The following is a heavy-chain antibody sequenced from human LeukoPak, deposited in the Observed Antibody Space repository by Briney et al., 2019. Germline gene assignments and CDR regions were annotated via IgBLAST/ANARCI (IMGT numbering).Heavy chain of an antibody. CDR2: INPSRGST. Sequence: ASVKVSCKASGYTFTSYYIHWVRQAPGQGLEWMGMINPSRGSTSYAQKFQGGLTMTRDTSTSTVYMELSSLRSEDTAVYYCARLLPLGFDYWGQGTLVTVSS. CDR1: GYTFTSYY. CDR3: ARLLPLGFDY. V-gene: IGHV1-46*01. D-gene: IGHD2/OR15-2a*01. J-gene: IGHJ4*02.